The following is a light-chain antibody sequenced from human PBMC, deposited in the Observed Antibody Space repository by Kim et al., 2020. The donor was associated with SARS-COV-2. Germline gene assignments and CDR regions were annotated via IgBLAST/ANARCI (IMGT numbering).Light chain of an antibody. CDR3: QAWDSRTRGV. J-gene: IGLJ2*01. Sequence: SYELTQPPSVSVSPGQTASITCSGDKLGDKYACWYQQKPGQSPVLVIYQDSKRPSGIPERFSGSNSGNTATLTISGTQAMDEADYYCQAWDSRTRGVFGG. CDR2: QDS. CDR1: KLGDKY. V-gene: IGLV3-1*01.